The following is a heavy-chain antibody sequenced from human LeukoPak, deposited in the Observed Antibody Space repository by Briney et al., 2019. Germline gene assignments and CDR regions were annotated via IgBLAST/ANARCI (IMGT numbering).Heavy chain of an antibody. CDR3: ARSYSNQLFGMDV. CDR1: GFIVSSYY. V-gene: IGHV3-66*01. J-gene: IGHJ6*02. D-gene: IGHD4-11*01. Sequence: PGGSLRLSCVASGFIVSSYYMTWVRQATGKGLDWVSVIYSGGSTYYADSVKGRVAISRDNSKKTVSLQMSSVRAEDTAVYYCARSYSNQLFGMDVWGQGATVTVTS. CDR2: IYSGGST.